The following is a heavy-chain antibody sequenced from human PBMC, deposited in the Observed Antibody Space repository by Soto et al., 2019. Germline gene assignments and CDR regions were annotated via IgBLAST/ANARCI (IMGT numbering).Heavy chain of an antibody. J-gene: IGHJ4*02. CDR3: ERNKSMTTVGSFGN. Sequence: GGSLRLSCGASGFTFSDYWMHWVRQAPGKGLVWVSRINSDGSDTDYADSVKGRFTISRDNAKDTLFLQMNSLRAEDTAVYYCERNKSMTTVGSFGNWGQGTQVTVSS. CDR2: INSDGSDT. D-gene: IGHD4-4*01. V-gene: IGHV3-74*01. CDR1: GFTFSDYW.